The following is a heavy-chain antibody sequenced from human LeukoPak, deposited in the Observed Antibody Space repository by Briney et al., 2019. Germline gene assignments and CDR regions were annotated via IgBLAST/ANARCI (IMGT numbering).Heavy chain of an antibody. V-gene: IGHV3-23*01. Sequence: GGSLRLSCAASGFTFSSYAMSWVRQAPGLGLEWASAISGSGGSTYYADSVKGRFTISRDNSKNTLYLQMNSLRAEDTAVYYCAKDQSSDMVRGVIPHFDYWGQGTLVTVSS. J-gene: IGHJ4*02. D-gene: IGHD3-10*01. CDR1: GFTFSSYA. CDR3: AKDQSSDMVRGVIPHFDY. CDR2: ISGSGGST.